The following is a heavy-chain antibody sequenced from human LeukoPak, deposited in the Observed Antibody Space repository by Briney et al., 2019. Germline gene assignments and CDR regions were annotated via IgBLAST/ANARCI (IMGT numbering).Heavy chain of an antibody. J-gene: IGHJ4*02. CDR1: GFTFSTSA. CDR2: ISGSAAST. D-gene: IGHD3-10*01. Sequence: PGGSLRRSCAASGFTFSTSARRWVRQPPGKGLEWVSAISGSAASTYYADSVKGRFTISRDNSKDTLDLRMDSRMAEGAAVYYCAKAPGAIVGYSGQGTLVTVSS. V-gene: IGHV3-23*01. CDR3: AKAPGAIVGY.